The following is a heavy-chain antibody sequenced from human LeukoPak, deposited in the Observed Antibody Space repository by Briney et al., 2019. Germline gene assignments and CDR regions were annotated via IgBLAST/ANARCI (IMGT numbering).Heavy chain of an antibody. CDR1: GFTFSSYE. J-gene: IGHJ4*02. V-gene: IGHV3-48*03. Sequence: SGGSLRLSCAASGFTFSSYEINWVRQAPGKGPEWVSYISSSGSTIYYADSVKGRFTISRDNAKNSLYLQMNSLRAEDTTVYYCARAPYYYDSSGYYFPYWGQGTLVTVSS. CDR2: ISSSGSTI. CDR3: ARAPYYYDSSGYYFPY. D-gene: IGHD3-22*01.